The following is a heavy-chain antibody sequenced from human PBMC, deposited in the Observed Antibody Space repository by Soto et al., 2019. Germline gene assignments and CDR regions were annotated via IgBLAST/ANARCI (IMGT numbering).Heavy chain of an antibody. J-gene: IGHJ4*02. CDR1: GFTFSSYW. V-gene: IGHV3-7*01. Sequence: PGGSLRLTCEASGFTFSSYWMSWGRQAPGKGVEWVANIMQDGSPKYLVDSVKGRVTISRDNSKNQLSLQMITLTAEDTAVYYCARDGSSGWHFDFWGQGTLVTVSS. CDR2: IMQDGSPK. CDR3: ARDGSSGWHFDF. D-gene: IGHD6-19*01.